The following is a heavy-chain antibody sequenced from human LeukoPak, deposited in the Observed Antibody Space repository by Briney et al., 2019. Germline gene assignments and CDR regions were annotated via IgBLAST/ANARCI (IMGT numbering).Heavy chain of an antibody. J-gene: IGHJ4*02. Sequence: TLSLTCDVSGGSVTSTNWWTWVRQPPGKALEWLARIDWNDDKYYSTSLKTRLTISKDTSKNQVVLTITNMDPVDTATYYCARIRRDLNYYGSGSSYFDYWGQGGLVTVSS. V-gene: IGHV2-70*18. D-gene: IGHD3-10*01. CDR1: GGSVTSTNW. CDR3: ARIRRDLNYYGSGSSYFDY. CDR2: IDWNDDK.